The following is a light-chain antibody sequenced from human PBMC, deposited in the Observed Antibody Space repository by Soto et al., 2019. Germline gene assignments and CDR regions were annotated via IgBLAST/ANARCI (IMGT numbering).Light chain of an antibody. CDR3: QQYSSSRT. J-gene: IGKJ1*01. CDR2: GGS. Sequence: DIVLTQSPGTLSLSPRERATLYCRASQSVSSNHLAWYQQKPGQAPRLLIYGGSSRATGIPVRFSGSGSETDFTLIITRLEPEDFALYYCQQYSSSRTFGQGTKVEIK. CDR1: QSVSSNH. V-gene: IGKV3-20*01.